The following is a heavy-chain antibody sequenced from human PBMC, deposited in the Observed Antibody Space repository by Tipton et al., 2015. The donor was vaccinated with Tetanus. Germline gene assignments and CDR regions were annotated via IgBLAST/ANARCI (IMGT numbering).Heavy chain of an antibody. CDR3: ASSTVTR. Sequence: LSLTCTVSGGSISSSNYYWGWVRQAPGKGLEWVSYISTTGNTIYYADSVKGRFTISRDNAKNLLYLQMSSLRREDTAVYYCASSTVTRWGPGTLVTVSS. CDR2: ISTTGNTI. J-gene: IGHJ4*02. V-gene: IGHV3-11*04. D-gene: IGHD4-17*01. CDR1: GGSISSSNYY.